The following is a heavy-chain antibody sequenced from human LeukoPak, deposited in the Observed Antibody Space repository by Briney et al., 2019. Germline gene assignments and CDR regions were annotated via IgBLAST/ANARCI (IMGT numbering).Heavy chain of an antibody. CDR3: ARDRSCCQDFDY. CDR1: GYTSTSYG. D-gene: IGHD2-2*01. J-gene: IGHJ4*02. V-gene: IGHV1-18*01. CDR2: ISVYSGNT. Sequence: ASVKVSCKASGYTSTSYGISWVRQAPGQGLEWMGWISVYSGNTNYAQNFQGRVTMTTDTSTSTAHMELRSLGSDDTAVYYCARDRSCCQDFDYWGQGTLVTVSS.